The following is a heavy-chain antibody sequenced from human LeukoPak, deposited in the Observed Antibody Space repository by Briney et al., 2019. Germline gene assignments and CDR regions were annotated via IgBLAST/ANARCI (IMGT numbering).Heavy chain of an antibody. D-gene: IGHD3-22*01. V-gene: IGHV3-7*05. J-gene: IGHJ4*02. CDR1: GFTFSSYW. CDR3: ARSPGSSSYNALDY. Sequence: GGSLRLSCSASGFTFSSYWMIWVRQAPGKGLEWVANINQVGSEKYYADSVKGRFTISRDNSKNSLYLQMNSLRAEDTAVYYCARSPGSSSYNALDYWGQGTLVTVSS. CDR2: INQVGSEK.